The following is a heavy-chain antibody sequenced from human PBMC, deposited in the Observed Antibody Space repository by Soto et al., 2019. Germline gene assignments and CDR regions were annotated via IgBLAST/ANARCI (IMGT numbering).Heavy chain of an antibody. CDR1: GFNFSNYD. J-gene: IGHJ4*02. CDR3: ARGGVY. CDR2: ITATGFTT. D-gene: IGHD2-8*01. V-gene: IGHV3-48*03. Sequence: GGSLRLSCVTSGFNFSNYDMNWVRQAPGRGMEWIAFITATGFTTFYADSVRPRFTISRDNAQESVFLQMDSLTVEDTGIYYCARGGVYWGRGTPVTVSS.